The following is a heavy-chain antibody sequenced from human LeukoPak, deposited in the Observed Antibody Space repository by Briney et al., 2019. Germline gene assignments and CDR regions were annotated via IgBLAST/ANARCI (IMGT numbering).Heavy chain of an antibody. Sequence: ESGPTLVKPTQTLTLTCSFSGVSVRISGVGVGWISQTQGKALEWLALIDWEDDKGDSPSLKTKLTITKDTSKNQVVLVMTNMDPVDTATYYCAHSPNYGDFFFDYWGQGILVTVSS. CDR3: AHSPNYGDFFFDY. V-gene: IGHV2-5*02. J-gene: IGHJ4*02. CDR2: IDWEDDK. D-gene: IGHD4-17*01. CDR1: GVSVRISGVG.